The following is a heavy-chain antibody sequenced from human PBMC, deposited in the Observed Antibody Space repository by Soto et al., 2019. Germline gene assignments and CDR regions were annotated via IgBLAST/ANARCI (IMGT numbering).Heavy chain of an antibody. D-gene: IGHD6-13*01. Sequence: GGSLRLSCAASGFTFGDYAMHWVRQAPGKGLEWVSGISWNSGSIGYADSVKGRFTISRDNAKNSLYLQMNSLRAEDTALYYCAKDRIKYSSNSPSFDYWGQGTLVTVSS. CDR2: ISWNSGSI. V-gene: IGHV3-9*01. CDR1: GFTFGDYA. J-gene: IGHJ4*02. CDR3: AKDRIKYSSNSPSFDY.